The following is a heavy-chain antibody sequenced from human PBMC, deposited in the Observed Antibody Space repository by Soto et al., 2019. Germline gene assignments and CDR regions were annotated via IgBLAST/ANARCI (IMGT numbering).Heavy chain of an antibody. D-gene: IGHD3-3*01. CDR2: IYYSGST. J-gene: IGHJ4*02. Sequence: QLQLQESGPGLVKPSETLSLTCTVSGGSISSSSYYWGWIRQPPGKGLEWIGSIYYSGSTYYNPSLKSRVTISVDTSKNQFSLKLSSVTAADTAVYYCARLEPDDYDFWGGYYFDYWGQGTLVTVSS. CDR1: GGSISSSSYY. V-gene: IGHV4-39*01. CDR3: ARLEPDDYDFWGGYYFDY.